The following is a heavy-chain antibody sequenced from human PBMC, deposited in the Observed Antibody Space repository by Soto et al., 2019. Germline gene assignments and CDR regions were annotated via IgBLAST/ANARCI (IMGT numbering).Heavy chain of an antibody. CDR3: ARGRGDGYNQDWYFNL. CDR2: INHSGST. CDR1: GGSFSGYY. Sequence: QVHLQQWGAGLLKPSETLSLTCAVYGGSFSGYYWNWIRQPPGKGLEWIGEINHSGSTNYNPSLNSRVTISLGTSNNQFSLKLTSVTAADTAVYYCARGRGDGYNQDWYFNLWGRATLVTVSS. D-gene: IGHD3-10*01. V-gene: IGHV4-34*01. J-gene: IGHJ2*01.